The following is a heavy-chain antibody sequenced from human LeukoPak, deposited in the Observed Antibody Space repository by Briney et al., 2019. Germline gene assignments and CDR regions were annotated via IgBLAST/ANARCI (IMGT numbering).Heavy chain of an antibody. J-gene: IGHJ3*02. V-gene: IGHV3-48*03. CDR1: GFTFSSYE. CDR3: ASLVVPAARSGAFDI. Sequence: PGGSLRLSCAASGFTFSSYEMNWVRQAQGKGLEWVSYISSSGSTIYYADSVKGRFTISRDNAKNSLYLQMNSLRAEDTAVYYCASLVVPAARSGAFDIWGQGTMVTVSS. CDR2: ISSSGSTI. D-gene: IGHD2-2*01.